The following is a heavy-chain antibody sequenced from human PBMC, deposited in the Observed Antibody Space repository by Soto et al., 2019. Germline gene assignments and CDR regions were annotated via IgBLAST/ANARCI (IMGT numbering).Heavy chain of an antibody. V-gene: IGHV3-30-3*01. CDR1: GFTFSRHA. CDR2: ISYDGSEK. D-gene: IGHD6-6*01. J-gene: IGHJ4*02. Sequence: QVQLVESGGGVVQPGRSLRLSCAASGFTFSRHAMHWVRQAPVKGLEWVAVISYDGSEKYYADSVKGRFTISRDSSKTTLYLQMDSLGPEDTAVYDCAREVGGSSPPGWGQGTLVTVFS. CDR3: AREVGGSSPPG.